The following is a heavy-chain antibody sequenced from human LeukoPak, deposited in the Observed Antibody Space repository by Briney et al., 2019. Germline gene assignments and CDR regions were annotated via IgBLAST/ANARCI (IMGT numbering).Heavy chain of an antibody. V-gene: IGHV5-51*01. D-gene: IGHD5-18*01. CDR3: ARLSVDTAMAPEY. CDR1: GYSFTSYW. Sequence: GESLKIYCKGSGYSFTSYWIGWVRQVPGKGLEWMGIIYPGDSDTRYSPSFQGQVTISADKSISTAYMQWSSLKASDTAMYYCARLSVDTAMAPEYWGKGTLVTAAS. CDR2: IYPGDSDT. J-gene: IGHJ4*02.